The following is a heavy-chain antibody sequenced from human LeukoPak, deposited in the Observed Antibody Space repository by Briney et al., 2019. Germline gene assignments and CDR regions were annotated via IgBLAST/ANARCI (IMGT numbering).Heavy chain of an antibody. CDR3: ARDNMGFDY. CDR2: ISYDGSNK. CDR1: GFTFSSYA. Sequence: GGSLRPSCAASGFTFSSYAMHWVRQAPGKGLEWVAVISYDGSNKYYADSVKGRFTISRDNSKNTLYLQMNSLRAEDTAVYYCARDNMGFDYWGQGTLVTVYS. D-gene: IGHD2/OR15-2a*01. J-gene: IGHJ4*02. V-gene: IGHV3-30*04.